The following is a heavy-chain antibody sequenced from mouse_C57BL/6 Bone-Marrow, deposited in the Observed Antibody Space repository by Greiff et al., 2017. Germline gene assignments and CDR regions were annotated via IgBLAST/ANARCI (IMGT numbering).Heavy chain of an antibody. CDR1: GYTFTDYY. D-gene: IGHD2-5*01. J-gene: IGHJ1*03. Sequence: VQLQESGPELVKPGASVKISCKASGYTFTDYYINWVKQRPGQGLEWIGWIFPGSGSTYYNEKFKGKATLTVDKSSSTAYMLLSSLTSEDSAVYFCARVAYHSNYVWYFDVWGTGTTVTVSS. CDR2: IFPGSGST. CDR3: ARVAYHSNYVWYFDV. V-gene: IGHV1-75*01.